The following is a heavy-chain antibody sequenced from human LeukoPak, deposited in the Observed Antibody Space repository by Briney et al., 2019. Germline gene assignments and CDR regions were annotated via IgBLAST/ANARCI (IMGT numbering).Heavy chain of an antibody. V-gene: IGHV3-23*01. J-gene: IGHJ6*03. CDR3: AKNRGGTYKYYMDV. D-gene: IGHD1-1*01. CDR1: GFTFNNYA. CDR2: VSGSGGAT. Sequence: GGSLRLSCAASGFTFNNYAMSWVRQAPGMGQEWLSYVSGSGGATYYAASVKGRFTISRDNSKNTVYLQMGSLRAEDTAVYYCAKNRGGTYKYYMDVWGNGTTVTVSS.